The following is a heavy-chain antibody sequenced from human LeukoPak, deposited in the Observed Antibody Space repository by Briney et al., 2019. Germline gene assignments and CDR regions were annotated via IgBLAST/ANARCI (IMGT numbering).Heavy chain of an antibody. CDR1: GFTFRSFA. CDR2: ISCSGGST. Sequence: GGSLRLSCAVCGFTFRSFAMRWVRHAPERGRECVSSISCSGGSTYYACSMKRRFTICRDNSKNTLYLQMNSLRAEDTAVYYCAKSPARYYYDSSGYWRDYWGQGTLVTVSS. J-gene: IGHJ4*02. CDR3: AKSPARYYYDSSGYWRDY. V-gene: IGHV3-23*01. D-gene: IGHD3-22*01.